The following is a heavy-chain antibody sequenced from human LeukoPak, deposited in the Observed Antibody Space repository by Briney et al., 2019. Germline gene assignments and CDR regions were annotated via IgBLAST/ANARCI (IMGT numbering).Heavy chain of an antibody. CDR1: GYSISSGYY. D-gene: IGHD3-3*01. Sequence: SETLSLTCTVSGYSISSGYYGGWIRQPPGKGLEWIGSIYHSGSTYYNPSLKSRVTISVDTSKNQFSLKLSSVTAADTAVYYCARVTYYDFWSGYSNWFDPWGQGTLVTVSS. J-gene: IGHJ5*02. V-gene: IGHV4-38-2*02. CDR3: ARVTYYDFWSGYSNWFDP. CDR2: IYHSGST.